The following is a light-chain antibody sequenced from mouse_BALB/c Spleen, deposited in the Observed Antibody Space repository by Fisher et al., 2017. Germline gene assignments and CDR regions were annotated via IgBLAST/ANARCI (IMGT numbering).Light chain of an antibody. Sequence: IVITQSTAIMSASPGERVTMTCTASSSVSSSYLHWYQQKPGTSPKLWIYSTSNLASGVPARFSGSGSGTSYSLTISSMEAEDAATYYCQQWNSNPPTFGGGTKLEIK. CDR1: SSVSSSY. CDR2: STS. V-gene: IGKV4-74*01. CDR3: QQWNSNPPT. J-gene: IGKJ2*01.